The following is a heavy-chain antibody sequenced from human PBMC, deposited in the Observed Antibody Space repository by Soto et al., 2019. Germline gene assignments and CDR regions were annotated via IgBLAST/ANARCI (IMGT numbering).Heavy chain of an antibody. Sequence: PSETLSLTCTVSGGSMRSDYWSWIRQSPGKGLECIGYIFYSESTNYNPSLKSRVTISVDTSKNQFSLILRSVTAADTAVYYCARLPPISAADASLFDYWGEGTLVTVS. CDR3: ARLPPISAADASLFDY. D-gene: IGHD6-13*01. J-gene: IGHJ4*02. V-gene: IGHV4-59*08. CDR1: GGSMRSDY. CDR2: IFYSEST.